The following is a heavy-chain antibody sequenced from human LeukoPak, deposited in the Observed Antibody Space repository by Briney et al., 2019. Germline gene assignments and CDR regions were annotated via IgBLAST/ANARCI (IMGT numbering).Heavy chain of an antibody. V-gene: IGHV4-59*01. D-gene: IGHD6-13*01. Sequence: SETLSLTCTVSGGSINSYYWSWIRQPPGKGLEWIGYIFYSGNTNYNPSLKSRVTISVDTSKNQFSLKLSSVTAADTAVYYCARENIAAAAPHFDYWGQGTLVTVSS. CDR3: ARENIAAAAPHFDY. CDR1: GGSINSYY. J-gene: IGHJ4*02. CDR2: IFYSGNT.